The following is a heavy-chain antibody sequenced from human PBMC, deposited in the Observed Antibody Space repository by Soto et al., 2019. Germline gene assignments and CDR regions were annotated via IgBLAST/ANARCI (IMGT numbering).Heavy chain of an antibody. D-gene: IGHD2-21*02. V-gene: IGHV3-23*01. J-gene: IGHJ4*02. CDR1: GFTFNNYA. CDR2: ISGSGGST. CDR3: AKLDHIVVVTGGTDY. Sequence: GGSLRLSRATAGFTFNNYALNWVRQAPGRGLEWVSAISGSGGSTYYADSVKGRFTISRDNSKNTLYLQMNSLRAEDTAVYYCAKLDHIVVVTGGTDYWGQGTLVTVSS.